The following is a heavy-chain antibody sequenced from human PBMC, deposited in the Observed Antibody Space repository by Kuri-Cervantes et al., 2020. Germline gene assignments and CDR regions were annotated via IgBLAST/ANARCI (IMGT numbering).Heavy chain of an antibody. V-gene: IGHV4-59*01. CDR1: GGSISSFF. CDR2: IYYSGST. CDR3: ARGIVVATGGPYFDY. Sequence: SETMSLTCTVSGGSISSFFWSWVRQPPGKGLEWIVYIYYSGSTNYNPSLKSRVTISVDTSKNQFSLRLSSVTAADTAVYYCARGIVVATGGPYFDYWGQGTLVTVSS. J-gene: IGHJ4*02. D-gene: IGHD1-26*01.